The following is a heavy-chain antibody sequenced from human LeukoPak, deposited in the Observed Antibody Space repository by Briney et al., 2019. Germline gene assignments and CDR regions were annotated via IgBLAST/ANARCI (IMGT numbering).Heavy chain of an antibody. CDR2: IKQDGSEK. D-gene: IGHD3-3*01. V-gene: IGHV3-7*01. J-gene: IGHJ4*02. Sequence: GGSLRLSCAASRFMFSSYWMSWVRQAPGKGLEWVANIKQDGSEKYYVDSVKGRFTISRDNAKNSLYLQMNSLRAEDTAVYYCARDPFITIFGVVIIRDYWGQGTLVTVSS. CDR3: ARDPFITIFGVVIIRDY. CDR1: RFMFSSYW.